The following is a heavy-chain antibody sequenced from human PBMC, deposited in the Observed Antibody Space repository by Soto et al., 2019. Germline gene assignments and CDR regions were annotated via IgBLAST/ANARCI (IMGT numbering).Heavy chain of an antibody. CDR2: IDGSGGTI. J-gene: IGHJ4*02. Sequence: EVQLLESGGGLVQPGGSLRLSCAASGFTFSNYVMTWVRQAPGKGLEWVSSIDGSGGTIYYADSGEGRFTISRDNSKNTLYLQMNSLRAEDTAVYYCANYKLGATSNLDYWGQGTLVTVSS. CDR1: GFTFSNYV. CDR3: ANYKLGATSNLDY. D-gene: IGHD1-26*01. V-gene: IGHV3-23*01.